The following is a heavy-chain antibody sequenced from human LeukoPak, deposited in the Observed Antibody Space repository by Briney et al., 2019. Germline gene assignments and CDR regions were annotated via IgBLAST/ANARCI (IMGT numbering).Heavy chain of an antibody. V-gene: IGHV3-7*01. D-gene: IGHD3-10*01. CDR2: TRQDGSEK. J-gene: IGHJ4*02. CDR1: GFTFSNYW. Sequence: PGGSLRLSCAASGFTFSNYWMSWVRQAPGKGLERVPHTRQDGSEKYYVDSVKGRFTISRDNAKNSLYLQMNSLRAEDTAVYYCARELAGHYYGSGSSFDYWGQGTLVTVSS. CDR3: ARELAGHYYGSGSSFDY.